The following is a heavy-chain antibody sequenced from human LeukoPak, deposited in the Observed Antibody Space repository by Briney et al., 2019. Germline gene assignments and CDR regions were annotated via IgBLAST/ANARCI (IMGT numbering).Heavy chain of an antibody. CDR3: ASGYYDSRLDY. J-gene: IGHJ4*02. CDR1: GFTFSSYG. D-gene: IGHD3-22*01. Sequence: QPGRSLRLSCAASGFTFSSYGMHWVRQAPGKGLEWVAVIWYDGSNKYYADSVKGRFTISRDNSKNTLYLQMNSLGAEDTAVYYCASGYYDSRLDYWGQGTLVTVSS. CDR2: IWYDGSNK. V-gene: IGHV3-33*01.